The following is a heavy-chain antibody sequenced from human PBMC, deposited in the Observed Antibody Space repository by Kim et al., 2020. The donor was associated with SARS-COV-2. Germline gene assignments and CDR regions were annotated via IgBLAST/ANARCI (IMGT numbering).Heavy chain of an antibody. Sequence: LSLTCAASGFTVNGNFMTWVRQVPGKGLXXXSTXXSDXKXFYTDSVKGRFTXXKDNXXNTLXRQMXXLRAEXTAVXYCAXXRGGXXWEXXDYWXXGTXXXVS. J-gene: IGHJ4*02. CDR3: AXXRGGXXWEXXDY. CDR1: GFTVNGNF. V-gene: IGHV3-66*01. D-gene: IGHD1-26*01. CDR2: XXSDXKX.